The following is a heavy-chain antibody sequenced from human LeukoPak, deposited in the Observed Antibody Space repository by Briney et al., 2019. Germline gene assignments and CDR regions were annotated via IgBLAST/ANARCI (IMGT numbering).Heavy chain of an antibody. V-gene: IGHV3-7*01. Sequence: GGSLRLSCAASGFTFSSYWMSWVRQAPGKGLEWVANIKQDGSEKYYVDSVKGRFTISRDNAKNSLYLQMNSLRAEDTAVYYCARGVFALYCSSTSCATATLDYWGQGTLVTVSS. D-gene: IGHD2-2*01. CDR1: GFTFSSYW. J-gene: IGHJ4*02. CDR2: IKQDGSEK. CDR3: ARGVFALYCSSTSCATATLDY.